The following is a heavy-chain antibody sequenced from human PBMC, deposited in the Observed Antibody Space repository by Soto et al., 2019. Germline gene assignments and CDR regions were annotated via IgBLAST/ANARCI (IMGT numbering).Heavy chain of an antibody. CDR1: GFTFSSYG. D-gene: IGHD6-19*01. V-gene: IGHV3-30*18. CDR3: AKGNGSGCVWLRVGAASDI. J-gene: IGHJ3*02. CDR2: ISYDGSNK. Sequence: QVQLVESGGGVVQPGRSLRLSCAASGFTFSSYGMHWVRQAPGKGLEWVAVISYDGSNKYYADSVKGRLTISRDNSKNPLYLQMNSLRGEDTAVYYCAKGNGSGCVWLRVGAASDIWGRGTMVAVSS.